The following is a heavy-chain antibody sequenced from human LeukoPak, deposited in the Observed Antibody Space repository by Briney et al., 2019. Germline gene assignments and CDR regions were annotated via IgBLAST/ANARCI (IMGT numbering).Heavy chain of an antibody. CDR2: INHSGGT. V-gene: IGHV4-34*01. J-gene: IGHJ4*02. Sequence: SETLSLTCAVSGGSFSGYYWSWIRQPPGKGLEWIGDINHSGGTNYNPSLKSRVTISVDTSKNQFSLKLSSVTAADTAVYYCARGLAYYDILTGYYYWGQGTLVTVSS. D-gene: IGHD3-9*01. CDR3: ARGLAYYDILTGYYY. CDR1: GGSFSGYY.